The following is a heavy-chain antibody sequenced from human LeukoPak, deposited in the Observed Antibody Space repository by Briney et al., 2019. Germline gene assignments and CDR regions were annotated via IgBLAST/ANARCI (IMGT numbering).Heavy chain of an antibody. CDR2: ISSSSSTI. J-gene: IGHJ3*01. V-gene: IGHV3-48*04. CDR1: GFTFSSYS. Sequence: GGSLRLSCAASGFTFSSYSMNWVRQAPGKGLEWVSYISSSSSTIYYADSVKGRFTISRDNAKNSLYLQMNSLRVEDTALYYCAKDTNPDIEAAGGDGFDLWGQGTMVTVSS. CDR3: AKDTNPDIEAAGGDGFDL. D-gene: IGHD6-13*01.